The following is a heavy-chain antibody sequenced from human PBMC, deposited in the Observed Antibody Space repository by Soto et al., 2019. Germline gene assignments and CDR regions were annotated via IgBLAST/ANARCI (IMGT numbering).Heavy chain of an antibody. CDR1: GGSFSGCY. D-gene: IGHD6-13*01. Sequence: SETLSLTCAVYGGSFSGCYWSWIRQRPRKGLEWIGEINHSGSTNYNPSLKSRVTISVDTSKNQFSLKLSSVTAADTALYYCARGPGKQQLVHRYYYYGMDVWGQGTTVT. V-gene: IGHV4-34*01. CDR3: ARGPGKQQLVHRYYYYGMDV. J-gene: IGHJ6*02. CDR2: INHSGST.